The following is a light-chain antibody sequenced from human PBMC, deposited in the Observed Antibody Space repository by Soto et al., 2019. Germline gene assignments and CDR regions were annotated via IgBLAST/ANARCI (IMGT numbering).Light chain of an antibody. CDR3: CSYAGSPRYV. CDR1: SSDVGRYDL. Sequence: QSALTQPRSVSGSPGQSVTISCTGTSSDVGRYDLVSWYQQHPGKAPKVMIYDVSERPSGVPDRFSGSKSGNTASLTISGLQAEDEADYYCCSYAGSPRYVFGTGTKLTFL. J-gene: IGLJ1*01. CDR2: DVS. V-gene: IGLV2-11*01.